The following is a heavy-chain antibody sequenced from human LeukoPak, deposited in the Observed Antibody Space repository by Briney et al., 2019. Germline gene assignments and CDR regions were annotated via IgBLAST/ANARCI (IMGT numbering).Heavy chain of an antibody. D-gene: IGHD2-21*02. Sequence: GGSLRLSCAASGFTFSSYSMNWVRQARGKGLEWVSYISSSSSYIYYADSVKGRFTISRDNATNSLYLQMNNLRAEDTAVYYCARERRHIVVVTAREGYYGMDVWGQGTTVTVSS. CDR2: ISSSSSYI. V-gene: IGHV3-21*01. CDR1: GFTFSSYS. J-gene: IGHJ6*02. CDR3: ARERRHIVVVTAREGYYGMDV.